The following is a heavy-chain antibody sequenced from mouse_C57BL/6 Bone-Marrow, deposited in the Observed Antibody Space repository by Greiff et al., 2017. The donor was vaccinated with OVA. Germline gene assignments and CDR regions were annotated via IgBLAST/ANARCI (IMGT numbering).Heavy chain of an antibody. Sequence: QVQLQQSGAELARPGASVKLSCKASGYTFTSYGISWVKQRPGQGLEWIGEIYPRSGNTYYNEKFKGKATLTADKSSSTAYMELRSLTSEDSAVYFCARKDDGYYYWYFDVWGTGTTVTVSS. CDR2: IYPRSGNT. CDR3: ARKDDGYYYWYFDV. J-gene: IGHJ1*03. V-gene: IGHV1-81*01. CDR1: GYTFTSYG. D-gene: IGHD2-3*01.